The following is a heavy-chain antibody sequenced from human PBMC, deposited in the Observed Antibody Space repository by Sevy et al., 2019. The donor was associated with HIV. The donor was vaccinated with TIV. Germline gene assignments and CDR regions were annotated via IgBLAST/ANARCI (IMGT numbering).Heavy chain of an antibody. CDR2: ILYSGST. D-gene: IGHD3-9*01. CDR1: SGSVTLGNYY. J-gene: IGHJ6*02. CDR3: ARGGLYYDILTGYNLSFYFYGMDV. Sequence: SETLSLTCTVSSGSVTLGNYYWTWIRQSPGKGLEWIGYILYSGSTKYNPSLEGRLIISTDTSKNHFSLRLSSVTAADTAVYYCARGGLYYDILTGYNLSFYFYGMDVWGQGTTVTVSS. V-gene: IGHV4-61*03.